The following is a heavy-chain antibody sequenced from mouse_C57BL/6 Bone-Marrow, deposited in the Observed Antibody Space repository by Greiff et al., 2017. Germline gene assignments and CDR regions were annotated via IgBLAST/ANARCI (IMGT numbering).Heavy chain of an antibody. CDR3: ARDPFAY. J-gene: IGHJ3*01. CDR2: IYPRSGNT. CDR1: GYTFTSYG. V-gene: IGHV1-81*01. Sequence: VQLQQSGAELARPGASVKLSCKASGYTFTSYGISWVKQRTGQGLGWIGEIYPRSGNTYYNEKFKGKATLTADKSSSTAYMELRSLTSEDSAVYFCARDPFAYWGQGTLVTVSA.